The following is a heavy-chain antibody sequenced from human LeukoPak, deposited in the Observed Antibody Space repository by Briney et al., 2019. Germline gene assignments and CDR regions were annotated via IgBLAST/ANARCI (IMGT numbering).Heavy chain of an antibody. V-gene: IGHV1-69*05. CDR3: ARAVSSSWTGYYYYYYMDV. CDR2: IIPIFGTA. Sequence: GASVKLSCKASGGTFSSYAISWVRQAPGQGLEWMGGIIPIFGTANYAQKFQGRVTITTDESTSPAYMELSSLRSEDTAVYYCARAVSSSWTGYYYYYYMDVWGKGTTVTVSS. J-gene: IGHJ6*03. D-gene: IGHD6-13*01. CDR1: GGTFSSYA.